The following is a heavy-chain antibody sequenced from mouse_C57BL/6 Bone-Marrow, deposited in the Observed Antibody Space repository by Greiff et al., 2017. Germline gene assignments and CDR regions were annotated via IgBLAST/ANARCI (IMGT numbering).Heavy chain of an antibody. J-gene: IGHJ2*01. CDR3: ARKGYSNYVDY. Sequence: QVQLKQPGAELVMPGASVKLSCKASGYTFTSYWMHWVKQRPGQGLEWIGEIDPSDSYTNYNQKFKGKSTLTVDKSSSTAYMQLSSLTSEDSAVYYCARKGYSNYVDYWGQGTTLTVSS. CDR1: GYTFTSYW. V-gene: IGHV1-69*01. CDR2: IDPSDSYT. D-gene: IGHD2-5*01.